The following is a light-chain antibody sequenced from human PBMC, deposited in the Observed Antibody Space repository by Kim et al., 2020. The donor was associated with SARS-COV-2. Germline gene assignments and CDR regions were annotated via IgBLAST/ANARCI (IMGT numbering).Light chain of an antibody. CDR1: QRITGR. V-gene: IGKV1-5*03. J-gene: IGKJ4*01. Sequence: VSVGDRVTITCRASQRITGRLAWYQQKPGKAPKLLFYKVSNLQSGVPSRFSGSGSGTEFTLTLSSLHPDDFATYYCQQYQSYPLTFGGGTKVDIK. CDR2: KVS. CDR3: QQYQSYPLT.